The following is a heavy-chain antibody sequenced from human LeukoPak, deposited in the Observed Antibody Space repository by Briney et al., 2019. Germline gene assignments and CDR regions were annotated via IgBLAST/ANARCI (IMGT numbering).Heavy chain of an antibody. CDR3: AKGTRGSGTSYNDDY. CDR1: GFTFSSYA. Sequence: GGSLRLSCAASGFTFSSYAMSWVRQAPGKGLEWVSTISGSGAGTYYADSVKGRFTISRDNPKNTLYLQMNSLRAEDTAIYYCAKGTRGSGTSYNDDYWGQGTLVAVSS. CDR2: ISGSGAGT. D-gene: IGHD3-10*01. J-gene: IGHJ4*02. V-gene: IGHV3-23*01.